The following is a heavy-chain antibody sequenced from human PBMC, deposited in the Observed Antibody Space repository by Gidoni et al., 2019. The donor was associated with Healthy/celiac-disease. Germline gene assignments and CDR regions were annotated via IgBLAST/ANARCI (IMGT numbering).Heavy chain of an antibody. CDR1: GFTFSSYA. CDR3: ARELAVAGTFDY. Sequence: QVQLVESGGGVVQHGRSLRLSCAASGFTFSSYAMHWVRQAPGKGLEWVPVISYDGSNKYYADSVKGRFTISRDNSKNTLYLQMNSLRAEDTAVYYCARELAVAGTFDYWGQGTLVTVSS. D-gene: IGHD6-19*01. V-gene: IGHV3-30-3*01. CDR2: ISYDGSNK. J-gene: IGHJ4*02.